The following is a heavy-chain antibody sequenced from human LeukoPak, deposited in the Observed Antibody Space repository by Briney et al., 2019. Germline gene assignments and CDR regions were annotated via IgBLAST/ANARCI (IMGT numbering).Heavy chain of an antibody. CDR1: GGSISSSLYY. J-gene: IGHJ4*02. CDR3: ARIIVVTSTDYFDS. CDR2: IFYSGTT. Sequence: SETLSLTCTVSGGSISSSLYYWGWLRQPPGKGLEWIGTIFYSGTTYYNPSLQSRVTISVDTSKSQFSLHLSSVTAADTALYYCARIIVVTSTDYFDSWGQGTLVTVSS. V-gene: IGHV4-39*01. D-gene: IGHD3-22*01.